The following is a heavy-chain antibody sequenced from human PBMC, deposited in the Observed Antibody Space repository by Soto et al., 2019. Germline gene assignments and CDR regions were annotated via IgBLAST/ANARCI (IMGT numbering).Heavy chain of an antibody. V-gene: IGHV1-24*01. Sequence: ASVKVSCKVSGYTLTELSMHWVRQAPGKGLEWMGGFDPEDGETIYAQKFQGRVTMTEDTSTDTAYMELSSLRSEDTAVYYCATGSRVVVPAAIGGDYYYYYGMDVWGQGTTVTVSS. D-gene: IGHD2-2*02. J-gene: IGHJ6*02. CDR2: FDPEDGET. CDR3: ATGSRVVVPAAIGGDYYYYYGMDV. CDR1: GYTLTELS.